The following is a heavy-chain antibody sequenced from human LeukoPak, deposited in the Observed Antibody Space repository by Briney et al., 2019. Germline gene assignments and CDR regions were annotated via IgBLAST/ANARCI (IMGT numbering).Heavy chain of an antibody. V-gene: IGHV1-18*01. D-gene: IGHD1-26*01. CDR1: VYTFTSYC. J-gene: IGHJ4*02. Sequence: KPGASGKVSCKASVYTFTSYCISWVRQAPGQGLEWMGWISAYNGNTNYAQKLQGRVTMTTDTSTSTAYMELRSLRSDDTAVYYCARGLIGYSGSHQLDYWGQGTLVTVSS. CDR2: ISAYNGNT. CDR3: ARGLIGYSGSHQLDY.